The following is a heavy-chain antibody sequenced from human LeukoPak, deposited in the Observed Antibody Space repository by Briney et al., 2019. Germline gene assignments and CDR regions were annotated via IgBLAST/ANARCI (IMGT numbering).Heavy chain of an antibody. V-gene: IGHV4-59*01. CDR2: VYYTGST. CDR3: AGDSSTVTTRHFDY. D-gene: IGHD4-17*01. J-gene: IGHJ4*02. Sequence: SETLSLTCTVSGGSINNFYWTWIRQPPGKGLECIGYVYYTGSTYYNPSLKNRATISVDTSRNQFSLRLNYVTAADTAVYYCAGDSSTVTTRHFDYWGQGTLVTVSS. CDR1: GGSINNFY.